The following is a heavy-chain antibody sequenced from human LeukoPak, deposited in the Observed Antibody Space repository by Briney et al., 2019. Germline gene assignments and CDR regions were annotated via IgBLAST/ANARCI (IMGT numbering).Heavy chain of an antibody. CDR3: ARGRGGLLWFGEFNS. CDR2: IKQDGSEK. CDR1: GYTFSSYW. D-gene: IGHD3-10*01. V-gene: IGHV3-7*01. Sequence: GASVKVSCKASGYTFSSYWMNWVRQAPGKRLEWVANIKQDGSEKYYVDSVKGRFTISRDNANNSLYLQMNSLRAEDTAVYYCARGRGGLLWFGEFNSWGQGTLVTVSS. J-gene: IGHJ4*02.